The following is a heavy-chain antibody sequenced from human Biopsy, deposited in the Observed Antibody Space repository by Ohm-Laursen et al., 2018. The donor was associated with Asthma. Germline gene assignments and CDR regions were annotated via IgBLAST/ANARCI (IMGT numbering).Heavy chain of an antibody. CDR2: ISVYNGNT. CDR3: ARAVDYSHYYGIDV. Sequence: ASVKLSCKSSGYTFNSAGITWVRQAPGQGLEWMGWISVYNGNTKVAQKLQDRVTMITDTSPGTAYMELRSLRSDDTAVYFCARAVDYSHYYGIDVWGQGTTVTVS. D-gene: IGHD3-10*01. V-gene: IGHV1-18*01. J-gene: IGHJ6*02. CDR1: GYTFNSAG.